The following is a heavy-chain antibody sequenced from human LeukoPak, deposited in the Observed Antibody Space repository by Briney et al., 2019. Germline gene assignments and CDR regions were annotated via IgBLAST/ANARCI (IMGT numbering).Heavy chain of an antibody. J-gene: IGHJ4*02. D-gene: IGHD3-3*01. Sequence: PSETLSLTCTVSAGSISIYYWSWIRQPAGKGLEWIGRIYTSGSTNYNPSLKSRVTMSVDTSKNQFSLKLSSVTAADTAVYYCAYYDFWSGYFNWGQGTLVTVSS. V-gene: IGHV4-4*07. CDR3: AYYDFWSGYFN. CDR2: IYTSGST. CDR1: AGSISIYY.